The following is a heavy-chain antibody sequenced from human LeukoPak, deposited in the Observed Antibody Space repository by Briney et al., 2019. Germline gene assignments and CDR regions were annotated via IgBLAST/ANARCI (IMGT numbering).Heavy chain of an antibody. CDR3: ARRYSSSQGRYFQH. Sequence: SEALSLTCAVYGGSFSGYYWSWIRQPPGKGLEWIGEINHSGSTNYNPSLKSRVTISVDTSKNQFSLKLSSVTAADMAVCYCARRYSSSQGRYFQHWGQGTLVTVSS. CDR2: INHSGST. D-gene: IGHD6-13*01. V-gene: IGHV4-34*01. CDR1: GGSFSGYY. J-gene: IGHJ1*01.